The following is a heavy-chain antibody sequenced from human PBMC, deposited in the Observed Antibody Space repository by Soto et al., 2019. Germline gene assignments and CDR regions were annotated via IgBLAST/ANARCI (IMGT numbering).Heavy chain of an antibody. J-gene: IGHJ2*01. CDR1: GGTFSSYT. V-gene: IGHV1-69*08. CDR3: AREGGDYGDYVRYWYFDL. D-gene: IGHD4-17*01. CDR2: IIPILGIA. Sequence: QVQLVQSGAEVKKPGSSVKVSCKASGGTFSSYTISWVRQAPGQGLEWMGRIIPILGIANYAQKFQGRVTITADKSTSTAYMELSSLRSEDTAVYYCAREGGDYGDYVRYWYFDLWGRGTLVTVSS.